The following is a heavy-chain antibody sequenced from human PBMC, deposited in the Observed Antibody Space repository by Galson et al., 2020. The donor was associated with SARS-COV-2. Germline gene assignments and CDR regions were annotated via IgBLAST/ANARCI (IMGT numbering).Heavy chain of an antibody. J-gene: IGHJ3*02. D-gene: IGHD3-9*01. CDR1: GFTFSSYW. Sequence: TGGSLRLSCAASGFTFSSYWMHWVRQAPGKGLVWVSRINSDGSSTSYADSVKGRFTISRDNAKNTLYLQMNSLRAEDTAVYYCARDRPPYYDILTGYYGDAFDIWGQGTMVTVSS. V-gene: IGHV3-74*01. CDR3: ARDRPPYYDILTGYYGDAFDI. CDR2: INSDGSST.